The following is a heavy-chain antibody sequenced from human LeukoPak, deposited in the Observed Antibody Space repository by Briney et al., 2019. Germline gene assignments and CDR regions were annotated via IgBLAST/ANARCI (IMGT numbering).Heavy chain of an antibody. CDR2: INPNRGGT. CDR3: AREVRDYGDYVLRM. J-gene: IGHJ4*02. V-gene: IGHV1-2*02. D-gene: IGHD4-17*01. Sequence: ASVKVSCKASGYTFTGYYMHWVRQAPGQGLEWMGWINPNRGGTNYAQKFQGRVTMTRDTSISTAYMELSRLRSDDTAVYYCAREVRDYGDYVLRMWGQGTLVTVSS. CDR1: GYTFTGYY.